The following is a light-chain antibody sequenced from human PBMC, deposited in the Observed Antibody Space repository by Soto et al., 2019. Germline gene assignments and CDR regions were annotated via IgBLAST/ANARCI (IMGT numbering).Light chain of an antibody. J-gene: IGLJ7*01. CDR3: CSYAGSYIHYV. V-gene: IGLV2-11*01. CDR1: SSDVGGYNY. CDR2: DVS. Sequence: QSVLTQPRSVSGSPGQSVTISCTGSSSDVGGYNYVSWYQQHPGKAPKLMIFDVSKRPAGVPDRFSGSKSGNTASLTISGLQAEDEADYYCCSYAGSYIHYVFGTGTQLTVL.